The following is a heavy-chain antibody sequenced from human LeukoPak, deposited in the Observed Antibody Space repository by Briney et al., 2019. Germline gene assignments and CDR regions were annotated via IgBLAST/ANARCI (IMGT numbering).Heavy chain of an antibody. Sequence: GGSLRLSCVDSGFTFSSHWMSWVRQAPGKGLEWVGNLKQDGSEIYYLDSVKGRFTISRDNAENTLYLQMNSLRAEDTAVYYCARSPSTVYYYYMDVWGKGTTVTVSS. D-gene: IGHD4-17*01. CDR3: ARSPSTVYYYYMDV. CDR2: LKQDGSEI. J-gene: IGHJ6*03. V-gene: IGHV3-7*01. CDR1: GFTFSSHW.